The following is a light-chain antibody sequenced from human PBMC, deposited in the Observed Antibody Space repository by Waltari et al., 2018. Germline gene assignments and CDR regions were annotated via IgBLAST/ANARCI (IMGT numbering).Light chain of an antibody. V-gene: IGLV3-19*01. CDR3: NSRDTTNDPHIL. Sequence: SSELTQDPTVSVALGQTVRITCQGTSLRHFYASWYQQKPGQAPIRVVYDNTNRPSGIPDRFSGSHSGNTASLIITGAQAEDEADYYCNSRDTTNDPHILFGGGTKLTVL. J-gene: IGLJ3*02. CDR2: DNT. CDR1: SLRHFY.